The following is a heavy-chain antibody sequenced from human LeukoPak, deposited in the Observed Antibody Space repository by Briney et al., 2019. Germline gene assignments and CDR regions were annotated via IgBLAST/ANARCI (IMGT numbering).Heavy chain of an antibody. CDR1: GLTFSDYY. V-gene: IGHV3-11*04. D-gene: IGHD5-12*01. Sequence: GGSLRLSCAASGLTFSDYYMSWIRQAPGKGLEGVAYISGSGGITYYADSVKGRFTISRDNAKNSLYLQMNSLRAEDTAVYYCARGPQYGGYDFFDYWGQGTLVTVSS. CDR3: ARGPQYGGYDFFDY. J-gene: IGHJ4*02. CDR2: ISGSGGIT.